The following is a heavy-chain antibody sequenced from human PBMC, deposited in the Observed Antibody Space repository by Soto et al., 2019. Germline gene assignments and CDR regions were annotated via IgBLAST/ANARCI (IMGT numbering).Heavy chain of an antibody. CDR3: ARHEMATTCDY. CDR2: IYYSGST. V-gene: IGHV4-39*01. D-gene: IGHD1-26*01. Sequence: SETLSLTCTVSGGSISSSSYYWGWIRQPPGKGLEWIGSIYYSGSTYYNPSLKSRVTISVDTSKNQFSLKLSSVTAADTAVYYCARHEMATTCDYWGQGTLVTVS. J-gene: IGHJ4*02. CDR1: GGSISSSSYY.